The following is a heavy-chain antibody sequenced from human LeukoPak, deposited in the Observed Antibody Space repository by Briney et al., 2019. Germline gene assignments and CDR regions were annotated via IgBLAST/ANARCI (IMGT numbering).Heavy chain of an antibody. CDR1: AYTFTAYH. V-gene: IGHV1-8*01. Sequence: ASVEVSCKASAYTFTAYHIHWVRQAPGQGLEWMGWVNPNSGNTGYAQKFQGRVTMTRNTSISTAYMELSSLRFEDTAVYYCARTQKGDYWGQGTLVTVSS. CDR2: VNPNSGNT. D-gene: IGHD1-14*01. J-gene: IGHJ4*02. CDR3: ARTQKGDY.